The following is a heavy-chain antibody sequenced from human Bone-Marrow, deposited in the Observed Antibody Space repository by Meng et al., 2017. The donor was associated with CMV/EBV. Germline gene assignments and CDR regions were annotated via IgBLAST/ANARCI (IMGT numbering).Heavy chain of an antibody. D-gene: IGHD3-22*01. Sequence: ASVKVSCKASGYTFTSYGISWVRQAPGQGLEWMGWINPNNGGTNYAQKFQGRVTMTRDTSINTAHMELSRLKYDDTAVYYCARTMYSFDSSGPFDYWGRGTLVTVSS. CDR2: INPNNGGT. V-gene: IGHV1-2*02. CDR1: GYTFTSYG. J-gene: IGHJ4*02. CDR3: ARTMYSFDSSGPFDY.